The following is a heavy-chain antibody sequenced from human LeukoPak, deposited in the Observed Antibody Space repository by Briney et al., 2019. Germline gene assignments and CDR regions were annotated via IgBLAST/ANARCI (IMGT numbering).Heavy chain of an antibody. D-gene: IGHD3-3*01. Sequence: PGGSLRLSCAAAGFTFSNAWMSWVRQAPGKGLEWVGRIKSKTDGGTTDYAAPVKGRFTISRDDSKNTLYLQMNSLKTEDTAVYYCTTSPALRSRDIWGQGTMVTVSS. J-gene: IGHJ3*02. CDR1: GFTFSNAW. CDR2: IKSKTDGGTT. CDR3: TTSPALRSRDI. V-gene: IGHV3-15*01.